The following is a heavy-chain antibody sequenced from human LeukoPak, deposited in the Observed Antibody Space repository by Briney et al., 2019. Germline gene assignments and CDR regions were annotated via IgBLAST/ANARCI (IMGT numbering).Heavy chain of an antibody. J-gene: IGHJ5*02. V-gene: IGHV4-34*01. CDR1: GGSFSGYY. Sequence: SETLSLTCAVYGGSFSGYYWSWIRQPPGKGLEWIGEINHSGSTNYNPSLKSRVTISVDTSKNQFSLKLSSVTAADTAVYYCARHRGLLLWFGERNWFDPWGQGTLVTVSS. CDR3: ARHRGLLLWFGERNWFDP. CDR2: INHSGST. D-gene: IGHD3-10*01.